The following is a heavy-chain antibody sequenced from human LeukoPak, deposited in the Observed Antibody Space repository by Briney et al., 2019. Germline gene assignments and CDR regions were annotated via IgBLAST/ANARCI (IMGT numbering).Heavy chain of an antibody. CDR3: ARVLSTDYYYYYYMDV. J-gene: IGHJ6*03. CDR2: IYASGST. Sequence: PSQTLSLTCTVSGGSISSGSYYWSWIRQPAGKGLEWIGRIYASGSTNYNPSLKSRVTISVDTSKNQFSLKLSSVTAADTAVYYCARVLSTDYYYYYYMDVWGKGTTVTVSS. CDR1: GGSISSGSYY. V-gene: IGHV4-61*02. D-gene: IGHD3-16*02.